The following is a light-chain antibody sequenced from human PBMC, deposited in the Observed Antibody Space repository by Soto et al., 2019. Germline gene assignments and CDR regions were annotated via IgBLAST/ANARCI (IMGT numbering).Light chain of an antibody. CDR1: QTVSSNH. V-gene: IGKV3-20*01. J-gene: IGKJ5*01. Sequence: EVVLTQSPGTLSLSPGERATLSCRASQTVSSNHLIWYQQKPGQAPTLLIYGASSRATGIPDRFSGSASGTDFTLTISKLEPEDVAVYYCQHYGSSPPITFGQGTRLEIK. CDR3: QHYGSSPPIT. CDR2: GAS.